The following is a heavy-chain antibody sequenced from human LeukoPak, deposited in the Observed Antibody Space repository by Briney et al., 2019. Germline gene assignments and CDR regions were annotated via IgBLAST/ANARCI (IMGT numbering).Heavy chain of an antibody. CDR3: AHRENYYTSGSFDY. J-gene: IGHJ4*02. Sequence: SGPTLVNPTQTLALTCTFSGFSLSTNAVGVGWIRQPPGKALEWLALIYWNDDKRYSPSLKTRLTITKDTSNNKVVLTMTNMDPVDTATYYCAHRENYYTSGSFDYWGQGTLVTVSS. V-gene: IGHV2-5*01. CDR2: IYWNDDK. D-gene: IGHD3-10*01. CDR1: GFSLSTNAVG.